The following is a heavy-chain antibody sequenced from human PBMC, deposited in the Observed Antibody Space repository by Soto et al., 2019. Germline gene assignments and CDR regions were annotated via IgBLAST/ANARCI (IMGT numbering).Heavy chain of an antibody. Sequence: EVQVLESGGGLVQPGGSLRLSCAASGFTFSSYAMTWVRQAPGKGLEWVSSIGGSGGSTFYADSVKGRFTISRDNSKNTLYLQMNSLRVEDTAVYYCAKDSMIRGVNCMDVCGQGTTVTVSS. CDR2: IGGSGGST. CDR1: GFTFSSYA. J-gene: IGHJ6*02. CDR3: AKDSMIRGVNCMDV. V-gene: IGHV3-23*01. D-gene: IGHD3-10*01.